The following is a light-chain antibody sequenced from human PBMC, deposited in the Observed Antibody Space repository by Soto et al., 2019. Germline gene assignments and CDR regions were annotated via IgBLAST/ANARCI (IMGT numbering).Light chain of an antibody. CDR2: DGS. Sequence: DIPMTQSPSTLSASVGDRVTITCRASQSISSWLAWYQQKPGKAPKVLIYDGSSLKSGVPSRFSGSGSGTEFTLTISSLQPDDFATYYCQQYNNYSWTFGQGTKVEIK. V-gene: IGKV1-5*01. CDR3: QQYNNYSWT. CDR1: QSISSW. J-gene: IGKJ1*01.